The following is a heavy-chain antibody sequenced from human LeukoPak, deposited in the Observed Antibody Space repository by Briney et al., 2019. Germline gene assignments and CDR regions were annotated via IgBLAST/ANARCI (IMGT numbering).Heavy chain of an antibody. V-gene: IGHV4-4*02. CDR1: GGSISSGNW. J-gene: IGHJ5*02. CDR2: IYHSGST. Sequence: SETLSLTCAVSGGSISSGNWWTWVRQPPGKGLEWIGEIYHSGSTTYNPSLRSRVSIAVDKSRNHFSLKLNSVTAADTAVYYCSSRGMTALTTGTLDPWGQGTLVTVSS. D-gene: IGHD4-17*01. CDR3: SSRGMTALTTGTLDP.